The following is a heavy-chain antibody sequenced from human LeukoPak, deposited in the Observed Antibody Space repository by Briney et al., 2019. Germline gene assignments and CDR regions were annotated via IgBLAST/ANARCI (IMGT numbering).Heavy chain of an antibody. V-gene: IGHV3-7*01. CDR1: VFTFSNYW. Sequence: PGGSQRLSCVSSVFTFSNYWMKWVRQAPGKGLEWVASINEDGSGKFSVGSVKDRITISRDNTRNSLHLQINSLTVEDTAIYYCARDDGDVWGTGTTVTVSS. CDR3: ARDDGDV. J-gene: IGHJ6*04. CDR2: INEDGSGK.